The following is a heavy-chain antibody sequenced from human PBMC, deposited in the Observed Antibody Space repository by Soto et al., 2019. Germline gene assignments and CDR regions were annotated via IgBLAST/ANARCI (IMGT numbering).Heavy chain of an antibody. CDR1: GFTFSDNY. CDR3: ARGHDRRVVVRTFDF. D-gene: IGHD3-22*01. V-gene: IGHV3-11*01. Sequence: GGSLRLSCAASGFTFSDNYMSWIRRAPGKGLEWVSYISSSGTTIYYGDSVKGRFTISRDNAKNSLYPQMNSLRAEDTAIYYCARGHDRRVVVRTFDFWGQGTPVTVSS. J-gene: IGHJ5*01. CDR2: ISSSGTTI.